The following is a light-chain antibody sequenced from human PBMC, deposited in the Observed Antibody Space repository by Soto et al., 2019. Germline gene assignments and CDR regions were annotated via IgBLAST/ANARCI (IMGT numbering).Light chain of an antibody. J-gene: IGKJ4*01. CDR1: QSISSY. CDR2: DAS. V-gene: IGKV1-39*01. CDR3: QQSYSTPLT. Sequence: DIQMTQSPSSLSASVGDRVTITCRASQSISSYLNWYQQKPGQAPKLLIYDASSLQTGVPSRFSGSGSGTDFTLTISSLQPEDFATYYCQQSYSTPLTCGGGTKVEIK.